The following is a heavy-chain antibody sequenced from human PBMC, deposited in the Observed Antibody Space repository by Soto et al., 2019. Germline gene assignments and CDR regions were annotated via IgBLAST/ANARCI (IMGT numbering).Heavy chain of an antibody. CDR3: ARAQVTDYYDSSGYSNWFDP. J-gene: IGHJ5*02. CDR2: INHSGST. V-gene: IGHV4-34*01. Sequence: PSETLSLTCAVYGGSFSGYYWSWIRQPPGKGPEWIGEINHSGSTNYNPSLKSRVTISVDTSKNQFSLKLSSVTAADTAVYYCARAQVTDYYDSSGYSNWFDPWGQGTLVTVSS. CDR1: GGSFSGYY. D-gene: IGHD3-22*01.